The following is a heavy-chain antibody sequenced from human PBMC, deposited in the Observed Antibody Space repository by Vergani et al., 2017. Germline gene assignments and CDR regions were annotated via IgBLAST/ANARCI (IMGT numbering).Heavy chain of an antibody. CDR1: GGSISSGGYY. Sequence: QVQLQESGPGLVKPSQTLSLTCTVSGGSISSGGYYWSWIRQHPGKGLAWIGYIYYSGSTYYNPSLKSRVTISVDTSKNQFSLKLSSVTAADTAVYYCAREALYDYVWGSSLDYWGQGTLVTVSS. V-gene: IGHV4-31*03. CDR3: AREALYDYVWGSSLDY. CDR2: IYYSGST. D-gene: IGHD3-16*01. J-gene: IGHJ4*02.